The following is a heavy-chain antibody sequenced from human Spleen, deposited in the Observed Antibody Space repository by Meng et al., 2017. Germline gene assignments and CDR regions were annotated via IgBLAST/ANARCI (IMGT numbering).Heavy chain of an antibody. D-gene: IGHD6-25*01. V-gene: IGHV5-51*01. CDR1: GYSFSSYY. CDR3: ARHLLWDSTGP. Sequence: GESLKISCEGAGYSFSSYYIGRVRQMPGKGPEWIGIIYSYNSDTRYSPSVQGQVTITPDKSISTAYLQWSSLKASDTAMYYCARHLLWDSTGPWGQGTLVTVSS. CDR2: IYSYNSDT. J-gene: IGHJ5*02.